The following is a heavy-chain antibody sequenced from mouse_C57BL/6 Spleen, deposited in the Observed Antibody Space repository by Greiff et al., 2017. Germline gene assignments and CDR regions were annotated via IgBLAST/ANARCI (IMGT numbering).Heavy chain of an antibody. J-gene: IGHJ2*01. V-gene: IGHV1-76*01. CDR2: IYPGSGNT. CDR3: ARAYDGYYDYFDY. D-gene: IGHD2-3*01. CDR1: GYTFTDYY. Sequence: VQLQQSGAELVRPGASVKLSCKASGYTFTDYYINWVKQRPGQGLEWIARIYPGSGNTYYNEKFKGKATLTAEKSSSTAYMQLSSLTSEDSAVYFCARAYDGYYDYFDYWGQGTTLTVSS.